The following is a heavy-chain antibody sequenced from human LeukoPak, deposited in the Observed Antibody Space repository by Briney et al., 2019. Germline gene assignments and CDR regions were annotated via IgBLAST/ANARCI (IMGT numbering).Heavy chain of an antibody. J-gene: IGHJ6*02. CDR1: GFTFSSYG. Sequence: PGRSLRLSCAASGFTFSSYGMHWVRQAPGKGLEWVAVIWYDGSNKYYADSVKGRFTISRDNSKNTLYLQMNSLRAGDTAVYYCARDRGSWSQYGMDVWGQGTTVTVSS. CDR3: ARDRGSWSQYGMDV. D-gene: IGHD6-13*01. V-gene: IGHV3-33*01. CDR2: IWYDGSNK.